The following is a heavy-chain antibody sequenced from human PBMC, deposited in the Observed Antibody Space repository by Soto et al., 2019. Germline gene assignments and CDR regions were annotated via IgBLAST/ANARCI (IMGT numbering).Heavy chain of an antibody. J-gene: IGHJ5*02. CDR1: GFTFSDYA. Sequence: EEQLLESGGGLVQPGGSLRLSCAASGFTFSDYAMSWVRQAPGKGLEWVSVIGGRDTNTYYADSVKGRLTISRDNSKNTLYLQMNSLRAADTAVYYCAKGSGSPHWFDPWGQGTLFTVSS. V-gene: IGHV3-23*01. D-gene: IGHD1-26*01. CDR3: AKGSGSPHWFDP. CDR2: IGGRDTNT.